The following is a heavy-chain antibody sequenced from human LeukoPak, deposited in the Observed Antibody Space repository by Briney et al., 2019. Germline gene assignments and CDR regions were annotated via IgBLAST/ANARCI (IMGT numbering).Heavy chain of an antibody. D-gene: IGHD2-2*01. V-gene: IGHV3-9*01. CDR1: GFTFDDYA. CDR2: ISWNSGSI. Sequence: GGSLRLSCAASGFTFDDYAMHWVRQAPGKGLEWVSGISWNSGSIGYADSAKGRFTISRDNAKNSLYLQMNSLRAEDTALYYCAKVGSPRYCSSTSCHHYYYYGMDVWGQGTTVTVSS. CDR3: AKVGSPRYCSSTSCHHYYYYGMDV. J-gene: IGHJ6*02.